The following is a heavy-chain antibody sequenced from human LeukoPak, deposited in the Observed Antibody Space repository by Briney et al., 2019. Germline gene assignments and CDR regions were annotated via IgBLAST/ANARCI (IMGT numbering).Heavy chain of an antibody. J-gene: IGHJ4*02. V-gene: IGHV3-7*01. CDR2: IKQDGSEK. D-gene: IGHD4-23*01. CDR3: ARVEDTVVTPPDY. Sequence: PGGSLRLSCAASGLTFSSYWMSWVRQAPGKGLEWVANIKQDGSEKYYVDSVKGRFTISRDNAKNSLYLQMNSLRAEDTAVYYCARVEDTVVTPPDYWGQGTLVTVSS. CDR1: GLTFSSYW.